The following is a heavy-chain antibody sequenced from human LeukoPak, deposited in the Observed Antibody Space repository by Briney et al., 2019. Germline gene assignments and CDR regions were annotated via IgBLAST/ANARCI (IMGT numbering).Heavy chain of an antibody. D-gene: IGHD6-19*01. CDR1: AGSISSYY. CDR2: IYFSGRT. Sequence: PSENLSLTSTVSAGSISSYYWSWLPPPPGKGLEWIGYIYFSGRTYYNPFHKSRVTISVDTTKNQFSRKLSSVTAADTAVYYCARTWTLAVASLYYFDYWGQGTLVTVSS. J-gene: IGHJ4*02. V-gene: IGHV4-59*01. CDR3: ARTWTLAVASLYYFDY.